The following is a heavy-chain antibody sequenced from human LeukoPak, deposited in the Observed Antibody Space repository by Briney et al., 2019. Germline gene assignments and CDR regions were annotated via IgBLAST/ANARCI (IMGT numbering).Heavy chain of an antibody. J-gene: IGHJ4*02. CDR2: FDPEHGEM. D-gene: IGHD3-9*01. Sequence: GASVKVSSKVSGDTLTELSTHWVRQAPGKGLEWMGGFDPEHGEMIYAQKLQGRVTMTEDRSTDTAYMELSSLRSEDTAVYYCATGGPWDLLKYWGQGTLVTVSS. CDR3: ATGGPWDLLKY. CDR1: GDTLTELS. V-gene: IGHV1-24*01.